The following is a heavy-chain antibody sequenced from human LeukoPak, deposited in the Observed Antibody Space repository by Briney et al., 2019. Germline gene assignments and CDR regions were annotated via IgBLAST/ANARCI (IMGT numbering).Heavy chain of an antibody. V-gene: IGHV3-66*01. Sequence: GGSLRLSCAASGFTVSSNYMSWVRQAPGKGLEWVSVIYSGGSTYYADSVKGRFTISRDNSKNTLYLQMNSLRAEDTAVYYCARTGATIGDAFDIWGQGTMVTVSS. D-gene: IGHD5-24*01. CDR1: GFTVSSNY. J-gene: IGHJ3*02. CDR2: IYSGGST. CDR3: ARTGATIGDAFDI.